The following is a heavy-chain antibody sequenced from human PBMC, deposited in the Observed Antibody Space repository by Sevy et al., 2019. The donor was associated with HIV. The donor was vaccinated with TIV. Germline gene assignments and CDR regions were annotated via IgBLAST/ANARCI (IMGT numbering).Heavy chain of an antibody. V-gene: IGHV3-7*01. D-gene: IGHD3-22*01. J-gene: IGHJ4*02. CDR2: IKQDGNEK. CDR1: GFTFSSYW. Sequence: GGSLRLSCAASGFTFSSYWMSWVRQAPGKGLEWVANIKQDGNEKYYVDSAKGRFTISRDNAKNSLYLQMNSLRAEDKAVYYCARTQGYDSSGFYYPYYFDYWGQGTLVTVSS. CDR3: ARTQGYDSSGFYYPYYFDY.